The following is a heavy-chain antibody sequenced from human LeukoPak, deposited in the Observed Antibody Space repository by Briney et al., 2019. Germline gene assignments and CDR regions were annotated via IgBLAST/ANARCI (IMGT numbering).Heavy chain of an antibody. Sequence: SVKVSCTASGGTFSSYAISWVRQAPGQGLEWMGGIIPIFGTANYAQKFQGRVTITADESTSTAYMELSSLRSEDTAVYYCAREDDYYGSGAPGYYMDVWGKGTTVTVSS. D-gene: IGHD3-10*01. CDR3: AREDDYYGSGAPGYYMDV. V-gene: IGHV1-69*13. J-gene: IGHJ6*03. CDR1: GGTFSSYA. CDR2: IIPIFGTA.